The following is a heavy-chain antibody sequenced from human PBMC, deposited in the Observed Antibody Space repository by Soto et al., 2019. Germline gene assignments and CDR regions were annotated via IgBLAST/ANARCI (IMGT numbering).Heavy chain of an antibody. D-gene: IGHD4-17*01. CDR1: GYTFTGYY. Sequence: ASVKVSCKASGYTFTGYYMHWVRQAPGQGLEWMGWINPNSGGTNYAQKFQGWVTMTRDTSISTAYMELSRLRSDDTAVYYCARDGTVTTDYYYGMDVWGQGTTVTVSS. J-gene: IGHJ6*02. CDR2: INPNSGGT. V-gene: IGHV1-2*04. CDR3: ARDGTVTTDYYYGMDV.